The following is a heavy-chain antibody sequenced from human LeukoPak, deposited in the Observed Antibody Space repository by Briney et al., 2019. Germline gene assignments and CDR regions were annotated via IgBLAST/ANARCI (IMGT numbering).Heavy chain of an antibody. J-gene: IGHJ4*02. CDR1: GFTFSSYA. V-gene: IGHV3-23*01. CDR3: AKGGAWFGELSFDY. CDR2: ISGSGGST. D-gene: IGHD3-10*01. Sequence: PGGSLRLSCAASGFTFSSYAMSWVRQAPGRGLEWVSAISGSGGSTYYADSVKGRFTISRDNSKNTLYLQMNSLRAEDTAVYYCAKGGAWFGELSFDYWGQGTLVTVSS.